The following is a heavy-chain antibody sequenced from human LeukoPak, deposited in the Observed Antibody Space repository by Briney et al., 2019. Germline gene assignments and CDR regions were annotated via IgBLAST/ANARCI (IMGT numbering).Heavy chain of an antibody. CDR1: GGSISSSNW. CDR2: IYHIGST. V-gene: IGHV4-4*02. Sequence: SGTLSLTCAVSGGSISSSNWWTWVRQPPAKGLEWIGEIYHIGSTNYNPSLKSRVTIPVDKSNNQYSLNLSSLPAPDPTVPYCSREKRQQLPPRGHDAFDISGDGTMVTASS. D-gene: IGHD6-13*01. J-gene: IGHJ3*02. CDR3: SREKRQQLPPRGHDAFDI.